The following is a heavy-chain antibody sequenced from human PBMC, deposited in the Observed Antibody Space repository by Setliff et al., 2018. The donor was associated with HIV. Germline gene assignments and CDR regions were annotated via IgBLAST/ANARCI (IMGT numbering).Heavy chain of an antibody. CDR2: VSTYNGHT. V-gene: IGHV1-18*04. CDR1: GGSFTSYT. J-gene: IGHJ3*01. Sequence: ASVKVSCKASGGSFTSYTFSWVRQAPGQGLEWMGWVSTYNGHTNYPQHLQGRVTMTTNTSTGTAYLELRSLRSDDTAMYYCARPLDSGSYPYDAFAFWGLGTMVTV. CDR3: ARPLDSGSYPYDAFAF. D-gene: IGHD1-26*01.